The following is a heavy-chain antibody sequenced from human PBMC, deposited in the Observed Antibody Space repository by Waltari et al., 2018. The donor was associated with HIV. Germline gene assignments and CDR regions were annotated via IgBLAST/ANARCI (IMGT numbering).Heavy chain of an antibody. Sequence: QVQSVQSGAELKTPGASVHFSCRPSAYYVTASYIPCVRTAPGQGLQWMGRINPISGSTNIPLTFQGRITMTRDTSSGAVFTELRGLKFNDTALYYCARGESVSVSNIPPGYRFDFWGQGTLITVSS. CDR3: ARGESVSVSNIPPGYRFDF. D-gene: IGHD2-15*01. V-gene: IGHV1-2*06. CDR1: AYYVTASY. J-gene: IGHJ4*02. CDR2: INPISGST.